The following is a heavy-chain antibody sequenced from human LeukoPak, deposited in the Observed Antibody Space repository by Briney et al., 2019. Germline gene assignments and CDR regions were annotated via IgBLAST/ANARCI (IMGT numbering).Heavy chain of an antibody. Sequence: PSETLSLTCTVSGGSISSTSYYWGWIRQPPGKGLEWIGSIYYSGSTYYSPSLESRVTISGDTSKNQLSLKLSSVTAADTAVYYCARYMAGIIDYWGQGTLVTVSS. D-gene: IGHD6-19*01. V-gene: IGHV4-39*07. CDR3: ARYMAGIIDY. CDR1: GGSISSTSYY. CDR2: IYYSGST. J-gene: IGHJ4*02.